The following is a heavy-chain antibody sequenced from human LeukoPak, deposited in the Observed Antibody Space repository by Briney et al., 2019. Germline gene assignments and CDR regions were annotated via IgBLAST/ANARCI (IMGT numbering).Heavy chain of an antibody. D-gene: IGHD3-16*02. J-gene: IGHJ4*02. CDR2: ISGSGGST. Sequence: GGSLRLSCAASGFTFSSYAMSWVRQAPGKGLEWVSAISGSGGSTYYADSVKGRFTISRDNSKNTLYLQMNSVRAEDTAVYYCAKGYVWGSYRLNQAFDYWGQGTLVTVSS. CDR1: GFTFSSYA. CDR3: AKGYVWGSYRLNQAFDY. V-gene: IGHV3-23*01.